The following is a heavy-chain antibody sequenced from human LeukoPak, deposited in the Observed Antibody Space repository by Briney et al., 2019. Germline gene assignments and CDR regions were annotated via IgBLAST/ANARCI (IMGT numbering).Heavy chain of an antibody. J-gene: IGHJ6*03. CDR2: ISFDGVNT. Sequence: QPGGSLRLSCAASGFTFSTYAIHWVRQAPGKGLEWVAVISFDGVNTFYADSVKGRFTISRDNSNNTVYLQMNNLRPEDTAVFYCVRGQGYESYYYMDVWGKGTTVSVSS. V-gene: IGHV3-30*04. CDR3: VRGQGYESYYYMDV. D-gene: IGHD2-2*01. CDR1: GFTFSTYA.